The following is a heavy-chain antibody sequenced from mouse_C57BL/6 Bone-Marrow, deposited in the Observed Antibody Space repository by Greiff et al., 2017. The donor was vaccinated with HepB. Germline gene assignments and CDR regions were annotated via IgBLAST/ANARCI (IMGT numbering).Heavy chain of an antibody. D-gene: IGHD1-1*01. V-gene: IGHV1-61*01. Sequence: QVQLKQPGAELVRPGSSVKLSCKASGYTFTSYWMDWVKQRPGQGLEWIGNIYPSDSETHYNQKFKDKATLTVDKSSSTAYMQLSSLTSEDSAVYYCARSFYYYGSSCGYWGQGTTLTVSS. CDR2: IYPSDSET. J-gene: IGHJ2*01. CDR3: ARSFYYYGSSCGY. CDR1: GYTFTSYW.